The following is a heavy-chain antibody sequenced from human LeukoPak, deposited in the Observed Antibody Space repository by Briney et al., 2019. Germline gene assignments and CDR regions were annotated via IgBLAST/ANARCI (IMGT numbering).Heavy chain of an antibody. Sequence: PGGSLRLSCAASGFTFSSYAMHWVRQAPGKGLEWVAVISYDGSNKYYADSVKGRFTISRDNSKNTLYLQMNSLRAEDTAVYYCARTRIDLYSSTGYNSYFDYWGQGTLVTVSS. CDR3: ARTRIDLYSSTGYNSYFDY. J-gene: IGHJ4*02. CDR2: ISYDGSNK. CDR1: GFTFSSYA. V-gene: IGHV3-30-3*01. D-gene: IGHD5-24*01.